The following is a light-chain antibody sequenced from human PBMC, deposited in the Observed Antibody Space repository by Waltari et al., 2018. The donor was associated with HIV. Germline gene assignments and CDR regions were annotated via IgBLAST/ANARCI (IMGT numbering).Light chain of an antibody. J-gene: IGLJ2*01. CDR3: AAWDGSLLGVL. CDR2: NNY. V-gene: IGLV1-44*01. CDR1: NSNIGSNT. Sequence: QSVLTQPPSASGTPGQRVTIDCSGSNSNIGSNTVNWYKQVPGTAPKPLIYNNYEGPSGVPDRFSGSKSGSSASLAISGLQSEDDGDYYCAAWDGSLLGVLFGGGTKLTVL.